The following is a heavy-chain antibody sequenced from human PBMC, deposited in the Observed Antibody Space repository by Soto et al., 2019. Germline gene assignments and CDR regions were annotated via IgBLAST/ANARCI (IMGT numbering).Heavy chain of an antibody. D-gene: IGHD3-10*01. Sequence: PSETLSLTCAVSGGSISSGDYSWRWIRQPPGKGLEWIGYMFHSGSAYYNPSLKSRVTISVDRSKNQFSLKLTSLTAADTAVYYCARGKRGIRYYGSGTSDWLDPWGQGTLVTVSS. CDR1: GGSISSGDYS. V-gene: IGHV4-30-2*01. CDR3: ARGKRGIRYYGSGTSDWLDP. J-gene: IGHJ5*02. CDR2: MFHSGSA.